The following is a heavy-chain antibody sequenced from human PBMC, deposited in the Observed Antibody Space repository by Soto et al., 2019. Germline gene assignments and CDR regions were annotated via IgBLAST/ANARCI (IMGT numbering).Heavy chain of an antibody. Sequence: PSETLSLTCTVSGGSMSSEGYYWSWIRQHPGKGLEWIGYIYYGVSTYYNPSLKSRVTVSVDTSKNQFSLNLRSVTAADTAVYYCARLPSRHLVDYWGQGTLVTVSS. CDR1: GGSMSSEGYY. J-gene: IGHJ4*02. CDR3: ARLPSRHLVDY. V-gene: IGHV4-39*01. CDR2: IYYGVST. D-gene: IGHD3-3*02.